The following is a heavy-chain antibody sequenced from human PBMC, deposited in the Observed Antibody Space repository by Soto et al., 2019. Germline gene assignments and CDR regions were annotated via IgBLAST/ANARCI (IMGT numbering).Heavy chain of an antibody. Sequence: GGSLRLSCAASGFTFSSYGMHWVRQAPGKGLEWVAVISYDGSNKYYADSVKGRFTISRDNSKNTLYLQMNSLRAEDTAVYYCAKLGRIAAAGPLIEVEKYYYYGMDVWGQGTTVTVSS. V-gene: IGHV3-30*18. CDR3: AKLGRIAAAGPLIEVEKYYYYGMDV. CDR1: GFTFSSYG. CDR2: ISYDGSNK. D-gene: IGHD6-13*01. J-gene: IGHJ6*02.